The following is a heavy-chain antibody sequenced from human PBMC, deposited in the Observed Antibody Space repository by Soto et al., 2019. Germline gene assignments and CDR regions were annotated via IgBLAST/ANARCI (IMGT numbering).Heavy chain of an antibody. J-gene: IGHJ3*02. D-gene: IGHD4-17*01. CDR2: LTPSGGET. CDR1: GFTVSTYA. Sequence: GGSLRLSCVASGFTVSTYAMGWVRQAPGKGLEWVSALTPSGGETYYADSVKGRFTISRDNSMNALYLQMNSLRIEDTAVYYCAPPRGYGVFDAYDIWGQGTMGTVS. CDR3: APPRGYGVFDAYDI. V-gene: IGHV3-23*01.